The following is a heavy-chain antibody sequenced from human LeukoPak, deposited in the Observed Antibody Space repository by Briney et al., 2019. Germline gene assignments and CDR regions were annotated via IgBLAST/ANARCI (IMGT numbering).Heavy chain of an antibody. CDR3: ARVTSPYVFDI. CDR1: GFTFSDYY. Sequence: GGSLRLSCAASGFTFSDYYMSWLRQAPGKGLEWVSYISSSGSTIYYADSVKGRFTMSRDNAKNSLYLQMNSLRAEDTAVYYCARVTSPYVFDIWGQGTMVTVSS. CDR2: ISSSGSTI. V-gene: IGHV3-11*04. J-gene: IGHJ3*02. D-gene: IGHD3-3*01.